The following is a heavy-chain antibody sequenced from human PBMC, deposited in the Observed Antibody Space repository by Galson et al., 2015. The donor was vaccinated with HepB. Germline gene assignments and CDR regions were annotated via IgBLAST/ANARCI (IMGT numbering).Heavy chain of an antibody. J-gene: IGHJ3*02. CDR2: ISSSSGYS. V-gene: IGHV3-21*03. Sequence: GSLRLSCAASGFTFSSYTVNWVRPPPGKGLEWVSSISSSSGYSHSADSVKGRFTISRDNAKNSLYLQMDSLRAEDTAVYYCARRSYYDSGAFDIWGQGTMVTVSS. D-gene: IGHD3-3*01. CDR1: GFTFSSYT. CDR3: ARRSYYDSGAFDI.